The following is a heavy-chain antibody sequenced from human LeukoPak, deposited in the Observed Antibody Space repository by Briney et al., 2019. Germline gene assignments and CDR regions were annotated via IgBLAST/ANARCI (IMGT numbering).Heavy chain of an antibody. D-gene: IGHD7-27*01. CDR3: ARHAANWVYFDY. CDR1: GGSISSSSYF. CDR2: IYHSGST. Sequence: SETLSLTCTVSGGSISSSSYFWGWIRQPPGKGLEWIGSIYHSGSTYYNPSLKSRVTISVDTSKNQFSLKLSSVTAADTAVYYCARHAANWVYFDYWGQGTLVTVSS. V-gene: IGHV4-39*01. J-gene: IGHJ4*02.